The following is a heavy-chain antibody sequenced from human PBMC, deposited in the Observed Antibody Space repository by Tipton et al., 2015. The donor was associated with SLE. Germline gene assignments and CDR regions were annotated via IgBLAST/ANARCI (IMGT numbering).Heavy chain of an antibody. V-gene: IGHV4-4*07. CDR2: FYTSENT. Sequence: TLSLTCTVSGASISGFYWTWIRQPAGKGLEWIGRFYTSENTDYSPSLRSRVTMSVDTSQNQVSLKLTSVTAADTAVYYCARIRPGHGDPFDFWGQGTLVTVSS. CDR3: ARIRPGHGDPFDF. J-gene: IGHJ4*02. CDR1: GASISGFY. D-gene: IGHD4-17*01.